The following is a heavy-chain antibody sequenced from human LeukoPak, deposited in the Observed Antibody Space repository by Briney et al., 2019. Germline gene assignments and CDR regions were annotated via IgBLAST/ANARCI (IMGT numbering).Heavy chain of an antibody. J-gene: IGHJ6*03. CDR3: ARVAKHFRGGLSFYYMDV. CDR2: VYHSGST. Sequence: SETLSLTCAVSGGSISSSYWWSWVRQPPGKGLEWIGEVYHSGSTNYNPSLKSRVTISLDTSKNQFSLKVISVTAADTAVYYCARVAKHFRGGLSFYYMDVWGKGTTVTISS. CDR1: GGSISSSYW. D-gene: IGHD3-10*01. V-gene: IGHV4-4*02.